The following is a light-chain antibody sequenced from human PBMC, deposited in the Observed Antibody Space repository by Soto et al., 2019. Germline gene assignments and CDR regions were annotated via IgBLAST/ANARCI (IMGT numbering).Light chain of an antibody. CDR1: NSDVGSYNF. J-gene: IGLJ1*01. CDR2: EVS. CDR3: SSYAGTNTRYL. Sequence: QSVLTPPPSASGSPGQSVTISCTGANSDVGSYNFVSWYQQHPGRAPKLLIYEVSKRPSGVPDRFSGSKSGNTASLTVSGLQAEDEADYYCSSYAGTNTRYLFGSGTKVTVL. V-gene: IGLV2-8*01.